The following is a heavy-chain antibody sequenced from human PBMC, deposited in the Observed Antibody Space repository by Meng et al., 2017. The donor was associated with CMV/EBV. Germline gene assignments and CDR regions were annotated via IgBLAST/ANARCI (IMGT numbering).Heavy chain of an antibody. Sequence: FSGSYWSWLRPPPEKGLEWVGEISHSGSTNYNPSLKSRITISVNTSKNQFSLKLSSVTAADTAVYSCARGGSLRFLEWLGVRWFDPWGQGTLVTVSS. CDR3: ARGGSLRFLEWLGVRWFDP. CDR1: FSGSY. J-gene: IGHJ5*02. V-gene: IGHV4-34*01. CDR2: ISHSGST. D-gene: IGHD3-3*01.